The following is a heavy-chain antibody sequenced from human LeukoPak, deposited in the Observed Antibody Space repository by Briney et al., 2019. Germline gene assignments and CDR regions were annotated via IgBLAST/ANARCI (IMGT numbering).Heavy chain of an antibody. Sequence: ASVKVSCKASGYIFTGYYIHWVRQAPGQGLEWMGRINPHSGDTSYAQKFQGRDTMTRDTSISTAYMELSGLRSDDTAVYYCARVAGVQQGDYWGQGTLVTVSS. CDR1: GYIFTGYY. J-gene: IGHJ4*02. CDR2: INPHSGDT. D-gene: IGHD6-13*01. V-gene: IGHV1-2*06. CDR3: ARVAGVQQGDY.